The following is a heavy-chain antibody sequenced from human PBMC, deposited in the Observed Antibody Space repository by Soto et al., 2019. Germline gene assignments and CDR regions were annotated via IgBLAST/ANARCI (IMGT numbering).Heavy chain of an antibody. Sequence: QMQLQQSGPGLVKPSQTLSLTCVISGDSVSTNSATWNWIRQSPSRGLEWLGRTYLRSKWYNEYAVSVKSRIAIRPDTSTTRFAPQLSSVTPEDTAVYFCARAAVEFDAFNLWGQGTVVTDTS. V-gene: IGHV6-1*01. J-gene: IGHJ3*01. CDR3: ARAAVEFDAFNL. D-gene: IGHD3-10*01. CDR2: TYLRSKWYN. CDR1: GDSVSTNSAT.